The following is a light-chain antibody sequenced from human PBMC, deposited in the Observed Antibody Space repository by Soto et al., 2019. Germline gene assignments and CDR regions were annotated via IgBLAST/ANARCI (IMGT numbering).Light chain of an antibody. J-gene: IGLJ1*01. CDR1: SSNIGGNS. CDR2: DDD. CDR3: GSWDSSLSASV. Sequence: QSVLTQPPSVSAAPGQRVTISCSGGSSNIGGNSVSWYQQLPGTAPKLLIYDDDKRPSGIPDRFSGSKSGTSATLGITGFXTGDEADYYCGSWDSSLSASVFGTGTKVTVL. V-gene: IGLV1-51*01.